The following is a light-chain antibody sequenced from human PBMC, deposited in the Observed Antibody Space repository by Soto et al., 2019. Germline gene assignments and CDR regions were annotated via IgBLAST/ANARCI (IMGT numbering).Light chain of an antibody. CDR2: GAS. CDR1: RYIRSD. V-gene: IGKV1-6*01. CDR3: LQDYNYPWT. J-gene: IGKJ1*01. Sequence: AIQMTQSPSSLSASEGDRVNITCRASRYIRSDLSWYQQRPGQAPKVLIYGASSSQSGVPSRFSGSGYGTDFTLSISSLQPEDFATYFFLQDYNYPWTFGQGTKVDIK.